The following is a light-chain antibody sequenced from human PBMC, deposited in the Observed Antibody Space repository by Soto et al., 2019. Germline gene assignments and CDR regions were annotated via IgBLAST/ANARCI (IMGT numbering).Light chain of an antibody. CDR3: CSYAGISTWV. V-gene: IGLV2-23*01. J-gene: IGLJ3*02. Sequence: QSVLTQPASVSGSPGQSITISCAGTSSDFGSYNRVSWYQQYPGKAPKLMIYEGSKRPSGVSNRFSGSKSGNTASLTISGLQAEDEADYYCCSYAGISTWVFGGGTQLTVL. CDR1: SSDFGSYNR. CDR2: EGS.